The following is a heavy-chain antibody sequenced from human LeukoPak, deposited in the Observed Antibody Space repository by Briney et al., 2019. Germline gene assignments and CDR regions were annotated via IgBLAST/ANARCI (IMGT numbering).Heavy chain of an antibody. CDR1: GDSVSSNRAS. D-gene: IGHD5-24*01. V-gene: IGHV6-1*01. Sequence: SQTLSLTCAISGDSVSSNRASWTWVRQSPSRGLEWLGRTYYRSKWYNDYAVSLKSRISINSDTSKNQFSLQLNSVTPEDTAAYYCSRSDGASDFDYWGQGTLVTVSS. J-gene: IGHJ4*02. CDR2: TYYRSKWYN. CDR3: SRSDGASDFDY.